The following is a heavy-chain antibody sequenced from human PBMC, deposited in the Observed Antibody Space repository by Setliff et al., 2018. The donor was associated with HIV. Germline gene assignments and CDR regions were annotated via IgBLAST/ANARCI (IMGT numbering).Heavy chain of an antibody. V-gene: IGHV4-4*07. J-gene: IGHJ4*02. Sequence: SETLSLTCTVSDSGTYYWSWIRQPAGKGLEWIGRVSSRGDTNYNPSLKSRVTMSVDTSKNQFSLKLTSVTASDTAVYYCARAAAGNTGPFDLWGQGSPVTAPQ. D-gene: IGHD4-17*01. CDR1: DSGTYY. CDR2: VSSRGDT. CDR3: ARAAAGNTGPFDL.